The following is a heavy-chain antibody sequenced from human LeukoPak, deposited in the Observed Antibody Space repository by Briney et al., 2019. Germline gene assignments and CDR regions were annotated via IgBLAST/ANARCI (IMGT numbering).Heavy chain of an antibody. V-gene: IGHV5-51*01. CDR1: GYTFTSYW. D-gene: IGHD3-22*01. CDR3: ARLDRGVAFDI. J-gene: IGHJ3*02. CDR2: IYPGDSDI. Sequence: GESLKISCKGSGYTFTSYWIGWVRLMPGKGLEWMGIIYPGDSDIRYSPSFQGQVTTSADKSISTAYLQWSSLKASDTATYYCARLDRGVAFDIWGQGTMVTVSS.